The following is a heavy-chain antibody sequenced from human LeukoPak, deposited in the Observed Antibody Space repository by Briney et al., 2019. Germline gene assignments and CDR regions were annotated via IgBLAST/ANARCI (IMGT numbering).Heavy chain of an antibody. CDR2: ISGSGGGT. CDR3: ARESRPWELWDSRSVYYFDY. D-gene: IGHD1-26*01. V-gene: IGHV3-23*01. J-gene: IGHJ4*02. Sequence: GGSLRLSCAVSGVTLSNYGMSWVRQAPGKGLEWVAGISGSGGGTVYADSVKGRFTISRDNPKNTLYLQMNSLRAEDTAVYYCARESRPWELWDSRSVYYFDYWGQGTLVTVSS. CDR1: GVTLSNYG.